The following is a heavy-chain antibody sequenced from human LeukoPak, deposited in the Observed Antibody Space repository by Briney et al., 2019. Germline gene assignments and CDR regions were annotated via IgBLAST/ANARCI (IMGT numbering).Heavy chain of an antibody. CDR3: VRLNIKHAFDI. CDR1: GGPISSYY. D-gene: IGHD2/OR15-2a*01. CDR2: IYYSGST. J-gene: IGHJ3*02. V-gene: IGHV4-59*08. Sequence: SETLSLTCTVSGGPISSYYWSWIRQPPGKGLEWIGYIYYSGSTNYNPSLKSRVTISVDTSKNQFSLKLSSVTAADTAVYYCVRLNIKHAFDIWGQGTMVTVSS.